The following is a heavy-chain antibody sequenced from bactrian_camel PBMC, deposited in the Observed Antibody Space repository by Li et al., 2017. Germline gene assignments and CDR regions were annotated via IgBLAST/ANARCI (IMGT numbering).Heavy chain of an antibody. D-gene: IGHD2*01. J-gene: IGHJ6*01. CDR2: LNSGSSNT. CDR1: GFTFSSYW. Sequence: QLVESGGGLVQPGESLRLSCAASGFTFSSYWVYWVRQAPGKGLEWVSDLNSGSSNTYYADSVKGRFTISRDNAENTVYLQMNSLKPEDTAVYYCVSGGNLYLAFDYWGQGTQVTVS. CDR3: VSGGNLYLAFDY. V-gene: IGHV3S25*01.